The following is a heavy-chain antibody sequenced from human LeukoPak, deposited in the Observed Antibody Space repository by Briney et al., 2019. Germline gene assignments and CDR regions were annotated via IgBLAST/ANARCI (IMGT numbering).Heavy chain of an antibody. J-gene: IGHJ4*02. Sequence: SVKVSFKASGGTFSIYAISWVRQAPGQGLEWMGGIIPIFGIANYAQKFQGRVTITADKSTSTAYLELSSLRSEDTAVYYCARDTDSSGFDYWGQGTLVTVSS. CDR2: IIPIFGIA. D-gene: IGHD3-22*01. V-gene: IGHV1-69*10. CDR1: GGTFSIYA. CDR3: ARDTDSSGFDY.